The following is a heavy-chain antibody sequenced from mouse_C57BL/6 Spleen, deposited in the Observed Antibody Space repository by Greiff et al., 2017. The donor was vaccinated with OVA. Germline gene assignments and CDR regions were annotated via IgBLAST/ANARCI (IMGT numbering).Heavy chain of an antibody. CDR3: ERTGIYDGNYDY. J-gene: IGHJ2*01. CDR2: IDPSDSYT. Sequence: QVQLKQPGAELVRPGTSVKLSCKASGYTFTSYWMHWVKQRPGQGLEWIGVIDPSDSYTNYNQKFKGKATLTVDTSSSPAYMQLRSLTSEDSAVYYCERTGIYDGNYDYWGQGTTLTVSS. V-gene: IGHV1-59*01. D-gene: IGHD2-1*01. CDR1: GYTFTSYW.